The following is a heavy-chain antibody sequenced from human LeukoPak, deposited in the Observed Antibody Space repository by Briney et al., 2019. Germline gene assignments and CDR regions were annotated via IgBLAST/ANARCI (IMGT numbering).Heavy chain of an antibody. CDR2: VYYSGST. CDR1: GGSFSGYY. J-gene: IGHJ6*02. Sequence: SETLSLTCAVYGGSFSGYYWSWIRQPPGKGLEWIGEVYYSGSTSYNPSLKSRVTISVDTSKKQFSLRLSSVTAADTALYYCARTPSLAVVVVAAPKVYYSGIDVCGQGPTVTVSS. CDR3: ARTPSLAVVVVAAPKVYYSGIDV. D-gene: IGHD2-15*01. V-gene: IGHV4-34*01.